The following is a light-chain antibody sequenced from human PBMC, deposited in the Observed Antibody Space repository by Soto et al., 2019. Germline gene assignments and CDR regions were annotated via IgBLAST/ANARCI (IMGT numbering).Light chain of an antibody. CDR1: QRVSNTY. Sequence: LVLTPSTGTVSLSPFSMSQISLLCSQRVSNTYLAWYQQKPGQAPRLLIYDASNRPTDIPARFSGSGSGTDFTLTISSLEPEDFAVYYCQQRSNWPLTFGQGTQLEIK. J-gene: IGKJ5*01. V-gene: IGKV3D-20*02. CDR3: QQRSNWPLT. CDR2: DAS.